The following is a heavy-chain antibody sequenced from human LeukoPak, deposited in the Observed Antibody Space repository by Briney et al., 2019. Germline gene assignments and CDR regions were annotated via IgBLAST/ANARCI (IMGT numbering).Heavy chain of an antibody. CDR3: ASSTTVVTPFDY. D-gene: IGHD4-23*01. J-gene: IGHJ4*02. V-gene: IGHV1-69*04. Sequence: GSSAKVSCKASGGTFSSYAISWVRQAPGQGLEWMGRIIPILGIANYAQKFQGRVTITADKSTSTAYMELSSLRSEDTAVYYCASSTTVVTPFDYWGQGTLVTVSS. CDR1: GGTFSSYA. CDR2: IIPILGIA.